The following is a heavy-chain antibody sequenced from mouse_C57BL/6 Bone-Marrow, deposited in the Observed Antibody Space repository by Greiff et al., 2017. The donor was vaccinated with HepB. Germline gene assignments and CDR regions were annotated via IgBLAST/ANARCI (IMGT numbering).Heavy chain of an antibody. CDR3: TGIYYDYAWFAY. CDR1: GYTFTDYE. Sequence: QVHLQQSGAELVRPGASVTLSCKASGYTFTDYEMHWVKQTPVHGLEWIGAIDPETGGTAYNQKFKGKAILTADKSSSTAYMELRSLTSEDSAVYYCTGIYYDYAWFAYWGQGTLVTVSA. J-gene: IGHJ3*01. V-gene: IGHV1-15*01. CDR2: IDPETGGT. D-gene: IGHD2-4*01.